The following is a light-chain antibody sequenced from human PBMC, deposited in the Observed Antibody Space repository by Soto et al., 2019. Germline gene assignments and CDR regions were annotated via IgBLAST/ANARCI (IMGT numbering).Light chain of an antibody. CDR2: KAS. J-gene: IGKJ1*01. CDR3: PQYVSYCT. Sequence: DIQMTQSPSTLSATLVDRVTITCRASQSISTWLAWYQQKPGKAPKLLIYKASNLESGVPSRFSGSGSGTEFTLTISSLQPDYFATYYCPQYVSYCTFGQGTKVEIK. V-gene: IGKV1-5*03. CDR1: QSISTW.